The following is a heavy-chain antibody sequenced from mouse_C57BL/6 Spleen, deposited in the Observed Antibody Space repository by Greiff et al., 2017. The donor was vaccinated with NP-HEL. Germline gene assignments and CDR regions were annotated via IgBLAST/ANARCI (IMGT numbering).Heavy chain of an antibody. Sequence: EVKLVESGGGLVKPGGSLKLSCAASGFTFSSYTMSWVRQTPEKRLEWVATISGGGGNTYYPDSVKGRFTISRDNAKNTLYLHMSRLRAEDTALYYCASAAYGSSFWYFDVWGTGTTVTVSS. CDR2: ISGGGGNT. V-gene: IGHV5-9*01. CDR3: ASAAYGSSFWYFDV. CDR1: GFTFSSYT. D-gene: IGHD1-1*01. J-gene: IGHJ1*03.